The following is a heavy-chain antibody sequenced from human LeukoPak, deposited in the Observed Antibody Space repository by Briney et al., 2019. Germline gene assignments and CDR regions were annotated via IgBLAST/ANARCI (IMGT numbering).Heavy chain of an antibody. CDR1: GFIFGDYA. Sequence: GGSLRLSCTASGFIFGDYAMSWVRQAPGKGLEWVGFIRSKAYGGTTEYAASVKGRFTISRDDSKSIAYLQMNSLKTEDTAVYYCTRVRGVLWFGENWFDPWGQGTLVTVSS. V-gene: IGHV3-49*04. J-gene: IGHJ5*02. D-gene: IGHD3-10*01. CDR3: TRVRGVLWFGENWFDP. CDR2: IRSKAYGGTT.